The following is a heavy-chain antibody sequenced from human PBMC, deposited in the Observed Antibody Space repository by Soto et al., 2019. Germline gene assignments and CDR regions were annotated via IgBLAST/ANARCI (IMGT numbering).Heavy chain of an antibody. V-gene: IGHV1-18*01. Sequence: GASVKVSCKASGYSFTTYGFCWVRQVPGQGLEWMGYISPSSGHTTYAPNLQDRVIMTTDGSTTTVYMELRSLRSDDTAVYYCASEMWTRSGPQNLFDYWGQGALVTVS. CDR1: GYSFTTYG. CDR2: ISPSSGHT. CDR3: ASEMWTRSGPQNLFDY. D-gene: IGHD6-25*01. J-gene: IGHJ4*02.